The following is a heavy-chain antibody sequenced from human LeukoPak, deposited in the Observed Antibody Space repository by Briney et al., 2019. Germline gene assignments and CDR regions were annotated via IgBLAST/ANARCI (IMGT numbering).Heavy chain of an antibody. CDR3: ARGATTADAFDI. V-gene: IGHV1-8*03. Sequence: GASVKVSRKASGYTFTSYDINWVRQATGQGLEWMGWMNPNSGNTGYAQKFQGRVTTTRNTSISTAYVELSSLRSEDTAVYYCARGATTADAFDIWGQGTMVTVSS. CDR1: GYTFTSYD. J-gene: IGHJ3*02. D-gene: IGHD5-24*01. CDR2: MNPNSGNT.